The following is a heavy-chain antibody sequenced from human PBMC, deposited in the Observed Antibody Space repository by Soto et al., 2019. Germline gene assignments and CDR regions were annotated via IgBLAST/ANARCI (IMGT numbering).Heavy chain of an antibody. D-gene: IGHD3-9*01. Sequence: PGGSLRLSCAASGFTFSTYAMFWVRQAPGKGLEWVAVISYDGNNNYYTDSVKGRFTISRDNSKNTLYLQMNNLRAEDTAVYYCGSVFDSYFFDSWGQGNMV. V-gene: IGHV3-30-3*01. CDR3: GSVFDSYFFDS. CDR2: ISYDGNNN. CDR1: GFTFSTYA. J-gene: IGHJ4*02.